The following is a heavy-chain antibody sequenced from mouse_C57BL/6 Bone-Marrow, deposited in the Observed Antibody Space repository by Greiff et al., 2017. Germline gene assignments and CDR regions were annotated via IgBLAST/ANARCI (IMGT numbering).Heavy chain of an antibody. Sequence: VQLQQSGPGLVQPSQSLSITCTVSGFSLTSYGVHWVRQSPGKGLEWLGVIWSGGSTDYNAAFISRLSISKDNSKSQVFFKMNSLQADDTAIYYCARKPRGYFDVWGTGTTVTVSS. CDR3: ARKPRGYFDV. CDR2: IWSGGST. J-gene: IGHJ1*03. CDR1: GFSLTSYG. D-gene: IGHD6-1*01. V-gene: IGHV2-2*01.